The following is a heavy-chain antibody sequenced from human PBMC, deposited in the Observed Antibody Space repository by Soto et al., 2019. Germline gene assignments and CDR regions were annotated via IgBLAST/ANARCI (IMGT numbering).Heavy chain of an antibody. CDR1: GYTFSDYY. D-gene: IGHD1-1*01. CDR2: INPNSGGT. V-gene: IGHV1-2*02. Sequence: ASVKVSCKASGYTFSDYYIHWVRQAPGQGLEWMGWINPNSGGTKYAPKFQGGVTMTRDTSITTAYMALSRLRSGDTAVYYCARDPATAKPEGVDFWGQGTLVTVSS. CDR3: ARDPATAKPEGVDF. J-gene: IGHJ4*02.